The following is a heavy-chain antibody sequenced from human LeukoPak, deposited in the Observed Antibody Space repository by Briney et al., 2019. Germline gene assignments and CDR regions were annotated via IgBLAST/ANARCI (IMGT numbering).Heavy chain of an antibody. CDR3: ASLGTVVTRDVFDI. Sequence: PGGSLRLSCAASGFTFRSYAMHWVRQAPGKGLEWAALMSYDGTKKYYADSVKGRFTISRDNSKNTLYLQMNSLRAEDTAVYYCASLGTVVTRDVFDIWGQGTMVTVSS. D-gene: IGHD4-23*01. J-gene: IGHJ3*02. CDR2: MSYDGTKK. V-gene: IGHV3-30*01. CDR1: GFTFRSYA.